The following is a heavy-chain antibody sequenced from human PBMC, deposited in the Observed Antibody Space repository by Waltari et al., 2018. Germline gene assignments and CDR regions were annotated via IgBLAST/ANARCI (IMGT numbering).Heavy chain of an antibody. J-gene: IGHJ6*03. CDR1: GFTFSRYW. CDR2: INSDGIGT. D-gene: IGHD3-22*01. V-gene: IGHV3-74*01. Sequence: EVQLVESGGGLVQPGGSLRLSCAASGFTFSRYWMHWVRQAPGKGLVWFSRINSDGIGTIYADSVKGRFTISRDNAKNTLYLQLNSLRVEDTAVYYCAREPSPDSSGYFYYYMDVWGKGTTVTVSS. CDR3: AREPSPDSSGYFYYYMDV.